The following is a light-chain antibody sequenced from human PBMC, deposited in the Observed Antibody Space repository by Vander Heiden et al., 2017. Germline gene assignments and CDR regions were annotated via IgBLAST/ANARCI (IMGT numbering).Light chain of an antibody. J-gene: IGLJ3*02. Sequence: QSVLTQPPSVSGAPGHRVTIPCTGSRSNRGAGFDVQWYQQRPGAAPKRLIYGKSNRPSGVPDRFSDSKSDTSAALAITGLQAEDEADYYCQSYDSSLSAWVFGGGTKLTV. CDR1: RSNRGAGFD. CDR3: QSYDSSLSAWV. CDR2: GKS. V-gene: IGLV1-40*01.